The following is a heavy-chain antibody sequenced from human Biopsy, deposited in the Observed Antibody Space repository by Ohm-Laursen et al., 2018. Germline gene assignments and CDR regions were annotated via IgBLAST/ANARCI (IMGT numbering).Heavy chain of an antibody. CDR2: ISNSGNT. CDR1: GDSINSPY. Sequence: SETLSLTCAVSGDSINSPYWSWIRQPPGKGLEWIGFISNSGNTNYNPSLKSRVTISVDTSKNQISLKLDSVAVADTAVFYCARRGSGGRSFDYWGQGSLVTVSS. V-gene: IGHV4-59*08. CDR3: ARRGSGGRSFDY. J-gene: IGHJ4*02. D-gene: IGHD2-15*01.